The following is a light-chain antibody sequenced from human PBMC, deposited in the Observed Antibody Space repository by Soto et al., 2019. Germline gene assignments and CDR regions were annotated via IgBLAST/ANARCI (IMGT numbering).Light chain of an antibody. CDR2: EVS. Sequence: QLVLTQPASVSGSPGQSITISCTGTRSDVGSYNLVSWYQQHPGKAPKLMIYEVSKRPSGVSNRFSGSKSGNTASLTISGLQAEDEADYYCCSYAGSSTFGVVFGGGTKVTVL. J-gene: IGLJ2*01. V-gene: IGLV2-23*02. CDR1: RSDVGSYNL. CDR3: CSYAGSSTFGVV.